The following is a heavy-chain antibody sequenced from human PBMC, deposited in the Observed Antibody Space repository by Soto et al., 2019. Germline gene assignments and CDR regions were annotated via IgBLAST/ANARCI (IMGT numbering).Heavy chain of an antibody. CDR3: ASPLGSAGTTVNADLDAFDI. CDR2: INHSGST. V-gene: IGHV4-34*01. D-gene: IGHD1-7*01. Sequence: PSETLSLTCAAYGGSFSGYYWSWIRQPPGKGLEWIGEINHSGSTNYNPSLKSRVTISVDTSKNQFSLKLSSVTAADTAVYYCASPLGSAGTTVNADLDAFDIWGQGTMVTVSS. J-gene: IGHJ3*02. CDR1: GGSFSGYY.